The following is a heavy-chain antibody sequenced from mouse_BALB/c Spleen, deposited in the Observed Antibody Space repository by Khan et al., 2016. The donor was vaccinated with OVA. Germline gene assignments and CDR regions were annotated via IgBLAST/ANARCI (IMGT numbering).Heavy chain of an antibody. CDR2: ILPGRGSS. Sequence: QVQLQQSGAELMKPGASVKIACKATGYTFSSYWIEWVKQRPGHGLEWIGEILPGRGSSNYNEKFKGKATFTADTSSNTAYMQLRSLTSEDSAVXYCASGARTTYGMDYWGQGTSVTVSS. J-gene: IGHJ4*01. V-gene: IGHV1-9*01. CDR1: GYTFSSYW. D-gene: IGHD2-12*01. CDR3: ASGARTTYGMDY.